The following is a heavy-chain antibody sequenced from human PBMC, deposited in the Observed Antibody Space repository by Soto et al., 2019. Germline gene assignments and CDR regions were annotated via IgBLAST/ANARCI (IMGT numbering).Heavy chain of an antibody. V-gene: IGHV1-69*01. D-gene: IGHD6-6*01. CDR3: ARIGGRPAYYYYYGMDV. CDR1: GGTFSSYA. CDR2: IIPIFGTA. Sequence: QVQLVQSGAEVKKPGSSVKVSCKASGGTFSSYAISWVRQAPGQGLEWMGGIIPIFGTANYAQKFQGRVTITADESTSTAYMELSSLRSEDTAVYYCARIGGRPAYYYYYGMDVWGQGTTVTVSS. J-gene: IGHJ6*02.